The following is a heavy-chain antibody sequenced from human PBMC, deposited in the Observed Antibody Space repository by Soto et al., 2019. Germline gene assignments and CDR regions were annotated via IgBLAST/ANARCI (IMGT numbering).Heavy chain of an antibody. CDR2: IYYSGST. CDR1: GGSISSSSYY. D-gene: IGHD2-2*01. V-gene: IGHV4-39*01. CDR3: ARPQGFVVPAAFDL. J-gene: IGHJ3*01. Sequence: LQLQESGPGLVKPSETLSLTCTVSGGSISSSSYYWGWIRQPPGKGLEWIGSIYYSGSTYYNPSLKSRVTISVDTSKNQFSLKLSSVTAADTAVYYCARPQGFVVPAAFDLWGQGTMVTVSS.